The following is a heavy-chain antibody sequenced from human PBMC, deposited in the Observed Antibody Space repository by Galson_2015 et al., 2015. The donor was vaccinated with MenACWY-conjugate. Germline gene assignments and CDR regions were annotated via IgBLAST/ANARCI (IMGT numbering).Heavy chain of an antibody. CDR3: ARIKSSSLYYYYGMDV. V-gene: IGHV2-70*11. J-gene: IGHJ6*02. D-gene: IGHD6-6*01. CDR1: GFSLSTSGMC. CDR2: IDWDDDK. Sequence: PALVKPTQTLTLTCTFSGFSLSTSGMCVSWIRQPPGKALEWLARIDWDDDKYYSTSLKTRLTISKDTSKNQVVLTMTNMDPVDTATYYCARIKSSSLYYYYGMDVWGQGTTVTVSS.